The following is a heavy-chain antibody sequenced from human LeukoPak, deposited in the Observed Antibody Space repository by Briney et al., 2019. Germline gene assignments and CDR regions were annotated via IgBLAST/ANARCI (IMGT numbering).Heavy chain of an antibody. CDR2: IYYSGST. CDR3: AGENYDFWSGYSPVGGSFGY. J-gene: IGHJ4*02. CDR1: GGSISSSSYY. V-gene: IGHV4-39*07. Sequence: SETLSLTCTVSGGSISSSSYYWGWIRQPPGKGLEWIGSIYYSGSTYYNPSLKSRVTISVDTSKNQFSLKLSSVTAADTAVYYCAGENYDFWSGYSPVGGSFGYWGQGTLVTVSS. D-gene: IGHD3-3*01.